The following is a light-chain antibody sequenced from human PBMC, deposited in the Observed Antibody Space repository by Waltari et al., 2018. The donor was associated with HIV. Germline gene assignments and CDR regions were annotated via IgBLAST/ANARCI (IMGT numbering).Light chain of an antibody. CDR2: EVS. CDR3: CSYGGTYNV. V-gene: IGLV2-11*01. J-gene: IGLJ1*01. Sequence: QSALTQPRSVSGSPGQSVTISCTGTSSDVGGYNSVSWYQQHPGKAPQLLIYEVSKWPSGFPYLVSGAESGNTVSLTISGLRADDEADYYCCSYGGTYNVFGTGTKVTIL. CDR1: SSDVGGYNS.